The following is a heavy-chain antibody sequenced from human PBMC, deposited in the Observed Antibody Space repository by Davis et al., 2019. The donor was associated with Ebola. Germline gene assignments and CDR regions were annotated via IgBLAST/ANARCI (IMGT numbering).Heavy chain of an antibody. V-gene: IGHV1-46*01. CDR2: INPSGDDT. J-gene: IGHJ4*02. D-gene: IGHD3-16*01. Sequence: AASVKVSCKASGYTFTSYYMHWVRQAPGQGLEWMGIINPSGDDTGYAQKFQGRVTITRDTSASTAYMELSSLRSEDTAVYYCARDPRVGLLFVQDWALDYWGQGTLVTVSS. CDR3: ARDPRVGLLFVQDWALDY. CDR1: GYTFTSYY.